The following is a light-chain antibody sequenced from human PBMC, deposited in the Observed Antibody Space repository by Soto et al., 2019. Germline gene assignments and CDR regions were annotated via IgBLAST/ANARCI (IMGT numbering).Light chain of an antibody. CDR1: SGDIGGYNY. V-gene: IGLV1-47*01. CDR3: ATWDDSFRGL. J-gene: IGLJ3*02. CDR2: RNE. Sequence: QSVLTQPASVSGSPGQSITISCTGTSGDIGGYNYVSWYQQHPGKAPKLLIYRNEERPSGVPDRFSGSKSGTSASLAISGLRAEDEADYYCATWDDSFRGLFGGGTKLTVL.